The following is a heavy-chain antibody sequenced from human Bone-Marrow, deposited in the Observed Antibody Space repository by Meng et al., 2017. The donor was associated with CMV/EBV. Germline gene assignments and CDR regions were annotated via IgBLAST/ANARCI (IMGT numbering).Heavy chain of an antibody. Sequence: AVSGFSLSGHYMAWVRQAPGKGLEWVTTIYSGGTTFYADSVKGRFTTTRDDPENKLYLQMNDLRVDDTAVYYCASHYCSRGSCYCDSWGQGTLVTVSS. J-gene: IGHJ4*02. CDR3: ASHYCSRGSCYCDS. D-gene: IGHD2-15*01. V-gene: IGHV3-66*04. CDR2: IYSGGTT. CDR1: GFSLSGHY.